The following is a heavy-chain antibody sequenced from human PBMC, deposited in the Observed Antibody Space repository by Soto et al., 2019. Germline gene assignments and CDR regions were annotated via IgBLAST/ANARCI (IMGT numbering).Heavy chain of an antibody. V-gene: IGHV5-10-1*01. Sequence: GESLKISCKGSGSSFRNNWITWVRQMPGKGLEWMGRIDLTDSYTSYSPSFQGHVSFSADTSINTAYLQWSSMRASDTAMYYCARHGGAYYDSSGYHYALDYWGQGTPVTVSS. CDR1: GSSFRNNW. CDR3: ARHGGAYYDSSGYHYALDY. D-gene: IGHD3-22*01. J-gene: IGHJ4*02. CDR2: IDLTDSYT.